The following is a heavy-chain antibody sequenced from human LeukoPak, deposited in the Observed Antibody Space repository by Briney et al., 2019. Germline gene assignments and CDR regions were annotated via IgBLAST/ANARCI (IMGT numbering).Heavy chain of an antibody. Sequence: AGGSLRLSCAASGFTFTGYAMTWVRQAPGKGLEWVSSVGLGGDPYYADSVKGRFTISRDNSESTLYLQMSSLRGEDTAVYYCARGGIAEVGQLGFWGQGTLVTVSS. CDR1: GFTFTGYA. CDR2: VGLGGDP. J-gene: IGHJ4*02. V-gene: IGHV3-23*01. D-gene: IGHD6-13*01. CDR3: ARGGIAEVGQLGF.